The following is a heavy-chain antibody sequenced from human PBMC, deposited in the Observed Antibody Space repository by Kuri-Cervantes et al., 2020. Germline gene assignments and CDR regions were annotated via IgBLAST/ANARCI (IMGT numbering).Heavy chain of an antibody. CDR1: GGSISSYY. Sequence: SETLSLTCTVSGGSISSYYWSWIRQPAGKGLEWIGRIYTSGSTNYNPSLKSRVTMSVDTSKNQFSLKLSSVTAADTAVYYCARDRPYDSSGYYHWFDPWGQGTRVTRSS. J-gene: IGHJ5*02. V-gene: IGHV4-4*07. CDR2: IYTSGST. CDR3: ARDRPYDSSGYYHWFDP. D-gene: IGHD3-22*01.